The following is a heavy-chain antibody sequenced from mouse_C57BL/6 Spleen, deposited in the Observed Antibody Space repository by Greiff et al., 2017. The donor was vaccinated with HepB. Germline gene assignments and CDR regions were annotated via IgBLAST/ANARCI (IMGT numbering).Heavy chain of an antibody. Sequence: EVQLVESGPGLVKPSQSLSLTCSVTGYSITSGYYWNWIRQFPGNKLEWMGYISYDGSNNYNPSLKNRISITRDTSKNQFFLKLNSVTTEDTATYYCARDGVVAPYWYFDVWGTGTTVTVSS. J-gene: IGHJ1*03. D-gene: IGHD1-1*01. CDR1: GYSITSGYY. CDR2: ISYDGSN. CDR3: ARDGVVAPYWYFDV. V-gene: IGHV3-6*01.